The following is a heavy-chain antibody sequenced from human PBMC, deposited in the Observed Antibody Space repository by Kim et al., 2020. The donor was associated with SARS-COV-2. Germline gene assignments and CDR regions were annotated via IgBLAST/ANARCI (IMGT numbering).Heavy chain of an antibody. CDR3: ARDPGREHLLYVFDV. D-gene: IGHD1-26*01. V-gene: IGHV1-18*01. Sequence: ASVKVSCKASGYNFFTTGLAWVRQAPGQGLQWVGWIRPHLSFTDYSEEFKGRVTMTADTSTATAYLEIHDLTSDDTAIYFCARDPGREHLLYVFDVWGQGTLVAV. J-gene: IGHJ3*01. CDR2: IRPHLSFT. CDR1: GYNFFTTG.